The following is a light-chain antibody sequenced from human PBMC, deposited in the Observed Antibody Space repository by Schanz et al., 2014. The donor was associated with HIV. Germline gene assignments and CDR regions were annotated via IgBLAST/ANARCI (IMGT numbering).Light chain of an antibody. J-gene: IGLJ2*01. CDR2: EVT. CDR3: SSYTSSNTVV. Sequence: QSALTQPPSASGSPGQSVTISCTGTGTDVGGYNYVSWYQHHPGEAPKLIIYEVTKRPSGVPDRFSGSKSGRTASLTVSGLQAEDEADYYCSSYTSSNTVVFGGGTKLTVL. V-gene: IGLV2-8*01. CDR1: GTDVGGYNY.